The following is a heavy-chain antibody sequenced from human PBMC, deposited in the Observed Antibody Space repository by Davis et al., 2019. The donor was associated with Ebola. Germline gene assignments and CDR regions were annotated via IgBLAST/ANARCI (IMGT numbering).Heavy chain of an antibody. Sequence: LRLSCAVSGGSISNAYYSWHWIRQPPGKGLEWIGYNYHSGNPYYNPSLKSRVTISVDRSKNQFSLKLSSVTAADTAVYYCACSLNRKRPFDYWGQGTLVTISS. CDR3: ACSLNRKRPFDY. J-gene: IGHJ4*02. CDR2: NYHSGNP. V-gene: IGHV4-30-2*01. CDR1: GGSISNAYYS. D-gene: IGHD2/OR15-2a*01.